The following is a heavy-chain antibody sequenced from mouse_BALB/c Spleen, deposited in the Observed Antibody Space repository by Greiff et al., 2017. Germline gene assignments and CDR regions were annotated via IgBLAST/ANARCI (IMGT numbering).Heavy chain of an antibody. V-gene: IGHV1S34*01. D-gene: IGHD2-1*01. J-gene: IGHJ4*01. CDR2: ISCYNGAT. CDR1: GYSFTGYY. Sequence: LVKTGASVKISCKASGYSFTGYYMHWVKQSHGKSLEWIGYISCYNGATSYNQKFKGKATFTVDTSSSTAYMQFNSLTSEDSAVYYCARGYYGNYGAMDYWGQGTSVTVSS. CDR3: ARGYYGNYGAMDY.